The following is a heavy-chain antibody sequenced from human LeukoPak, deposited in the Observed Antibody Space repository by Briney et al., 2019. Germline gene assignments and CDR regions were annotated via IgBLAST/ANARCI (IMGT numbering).Heavy chain of an antibody. J-gene: IGHJ4*02. D-gene: IGHD3-22*01. CDR2: ISGSGGST. CDR3: AKSPPPWYYHDSSGYYSTRWEWSDY. Sequence: GGSLRLSCAASGFTFSSYAMSWVRQAPGKGLEWVSAISGSGGSTYYADSVKGRFTISRDNSKNTLYLQMNSLRAEDTAVYYCAKSPPPWYYHDSSGYYSTRWEWSDYWGQGTLVTVSS. V-gene: IGHV3-23*01. CDR1: GFTFSSYA.